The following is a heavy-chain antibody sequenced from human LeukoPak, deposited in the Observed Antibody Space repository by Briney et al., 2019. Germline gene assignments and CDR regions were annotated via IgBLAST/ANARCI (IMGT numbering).Heavy chain of an antibody. CDR3: PGKSRLGGISPYSDF. CDR1: GFTFRTCE. D-gene: IGHD3-16*01. CDR2: ISGSGNKI. Sequence: GGSLRLSCAASGFTFRTCEMIWVRQAPGKGLEWVSYISGSGNKIYYADSVKGRFTISRDNARNSLYLQINSLGVEEPALISWPGKSRLGGISPYSDFWGQGTLVTVSP. J-gene: IGHJ4*02. V-gene: IGHV3-48*03.